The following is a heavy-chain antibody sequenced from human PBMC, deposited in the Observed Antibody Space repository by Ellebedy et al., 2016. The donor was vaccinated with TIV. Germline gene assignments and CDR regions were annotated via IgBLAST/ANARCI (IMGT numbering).Heavy chain of an antibody. CDR3: ARDAAGFDL. D-gene: IGHD6-13*01. Sequence: ASVKVSCKASGYTFTSYFMHWVRQAPGQGLEGMGIINPRGGSTNYAEKFQGRVTITRDMSTSTVYMDLSSLKYDDTAVYYCARDAAGFDLWGQGTLVTVSS. V-gene: IGHV1-46*01. J-gene: IGHJ5*02. CDR2: INPRGGST. CDR1: GYTFTSYF.